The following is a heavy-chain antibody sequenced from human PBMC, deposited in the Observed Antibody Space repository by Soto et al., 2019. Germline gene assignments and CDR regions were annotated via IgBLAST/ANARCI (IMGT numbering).Heavy chain of an antibody. V-gene: IGHV4-59*11. Sequence: QVHLQESGPGLVKPSETLSLTCTVSGGSINKHYWSWIRQPPGKGLEWIGYIYYTGSTNYNPSLESRVTMSVDTPKNRVSLNLTSLTAADTAIYYCARANWYSEYWGQGTLVTVSS. CDR3: ARANWYSEY. CDR2: IYYTGST. D-gene: IGHD7-27*01. J-gene: IGHJ4*02. CDR1: GGSINKHY.